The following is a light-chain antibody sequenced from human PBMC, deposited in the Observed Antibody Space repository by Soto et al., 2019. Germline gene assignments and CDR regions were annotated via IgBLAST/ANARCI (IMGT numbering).Light chain of an antibody. V-gene: IGKV3-15*01. Sequence: EIVMTQSPATLSVSPGERATLSCRASQSVSSNLAWYQQKPGQAPRLLIYGASTRATGIPARFSGSGSGTEFTLTISSLQSEDFAVSYCQQYNNWPRTFGQGTKVAI. CDR3: QQYNNWPRT. J-gene: IGKJ1*01. CDR2: GAS. CDR1: QSVSSN.